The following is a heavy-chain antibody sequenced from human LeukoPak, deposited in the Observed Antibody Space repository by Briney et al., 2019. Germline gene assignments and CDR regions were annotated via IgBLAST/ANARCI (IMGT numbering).Heavy chain of an antibody. CDR3: ARYYGSGSPPFDY. CDR2: VSGSSDYI. Sequence: GGSLRLSCAASGFTFSTYAMNWVRQAPGKGLEWVSSVSGSSDYIYYADSVKGRFTISRDNAKNSLYLQMNSLRAEDTAVYYCARYYGSGSPPFDYWGQGTLVTVSS. CDR1: GFTFSTYA. D-gene: IGHD3-10*01. V-gene: IGHV3-21*01. J-gene: IGHJ4*02.